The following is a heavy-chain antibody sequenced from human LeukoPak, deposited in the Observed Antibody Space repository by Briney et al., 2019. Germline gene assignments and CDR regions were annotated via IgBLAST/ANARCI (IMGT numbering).Heavy chain of an antibody. CDR3: ATVIYDSSGYYRADY. J-gene: IGHJ4*02. CDR2: ISGSGGST. V-gene: IGHV3-23*01. Sequence: PGGSLRLSCADPGFTFSSYAMSWVRQAPGKGLEWGSGISGSGGSTYYADSVKGRFTISRDNSKNTLYLQMNSLRAEDTAVYYCATVIYDSSGYYRADYWGQGTLVTVSS. D-gene: IGHD3-22*01. CDR1: GFTFSSYA.